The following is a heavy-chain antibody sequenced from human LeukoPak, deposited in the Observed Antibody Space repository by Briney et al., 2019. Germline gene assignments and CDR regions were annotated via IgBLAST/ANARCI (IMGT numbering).Heavy chain of an antibody. V-gene: IGHV2-5*02. J-gene: IGHJ4*02. CDR3: AHSLIRGQLLYFDY. CDR1: XFSLXTGXVG. CDR2: IYWDDDK. Sequence: TLXXTCTXSXFSLXTGXVGGGXXXXPPGXALEWLALIYWDDDKRYSPSLKSRLTITKDTSKNQVVLTMTNMDPVDTATYYCAHSLIRGQLLYFDYWGQGTLVTVSS. D-gene: IGHD2-2*02.